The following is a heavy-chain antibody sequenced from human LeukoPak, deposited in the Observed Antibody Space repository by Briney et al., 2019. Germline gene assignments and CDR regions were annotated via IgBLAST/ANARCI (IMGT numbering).Heavy chain of an antibody. CDR2: ISTSSSTI. CDR3: ARGGSYFDISGYYFY. J-gene: IGHJ4*02. V-gene: IGHV3-48*02. CDR1: GFTFSSYS. Sequence: TGGSLRLSCAASGFTFSSYSMSWVRQAPGKGLEWVSYISTSSSTIYYADSVKGRFTISRDNARNSLYLQMNSLRHEDTAVYYCARGGSYFDISGYYFYWGQGTLVTVSS. D-gene: IGHD3-22*01.